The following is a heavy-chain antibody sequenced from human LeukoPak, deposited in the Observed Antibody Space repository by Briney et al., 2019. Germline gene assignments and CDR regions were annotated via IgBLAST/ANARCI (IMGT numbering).Heavy chain of an antibody. CDR3: ARDGGAMVVTRNWFDP. V-gene: IGHV1-18*01. D-gene: IGHD4-23*01. CDR1: GYTFTSYG. J-gene: IGHJ5*02. CDR2: ISAYNGNT. Sequence: ASVKVSCKASGYTFTSYGISWVRQAPGQGLEWMGWISAYNGNTNYAQKLQGRVTMTRDTSTSTVYMELSSLRSEDTAVYYCARDGGAMVVTRNWFDPWGQGTLVTVSS.